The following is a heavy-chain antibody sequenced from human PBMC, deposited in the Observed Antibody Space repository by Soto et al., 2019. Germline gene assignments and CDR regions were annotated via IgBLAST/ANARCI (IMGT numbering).Heavy chain of an antibody. J-gene: IGHJ5*02. CDR1: GGTFSSYA. D-gene: IGHD3-10*01. V-gene: IGHV1-69*01. CDR2: IIPIFGTA. Sequence: QVQLVQSGAEVKKPGCSVKVACKASGGTFSSYAISWVRQAPGQGLEWMGGIIPIFGTANYAQKFQGRVTITADEATSTAYMELSSLRSEDTAVYYCARYTGFGELCCSRGWFDPWGQGTLVTVSS. CDR3: ARYTGFGELCCSRGWFDP.